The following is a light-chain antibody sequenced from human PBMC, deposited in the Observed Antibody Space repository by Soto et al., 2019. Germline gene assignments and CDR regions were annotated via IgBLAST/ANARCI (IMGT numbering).Light chain of an antibody. J-gene: IGKJ4*01. CDR3: LQHNSYPLT. CDR1: QDINNY. Sequence: DIQMTQSPSAMSASVGDRVTITCRASQDINNYLVWFQQKPGTVPKRLIYAASSLQSGVPPRFSGSRSGTEFTLTISSLQPEDFATYYCLQHNSYPLTFGGGTKVEIK. V-gene: IGKV1-17*03. CDR2: AAS.